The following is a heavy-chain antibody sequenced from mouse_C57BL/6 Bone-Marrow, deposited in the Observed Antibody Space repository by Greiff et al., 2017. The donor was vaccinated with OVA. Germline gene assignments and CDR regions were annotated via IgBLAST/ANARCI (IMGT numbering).Heavy chain of an antibody. J-gene: IGHJ4*01. CDR1: GFTFSSYG. D-gene: IGHD1-1*01. CDR2: ISRGGSYT. V-gene: IGHV5-6*01. CDR3: ARLPYYYGSSYIGYAMDY. Sequence: EVKLVESGGDLVKPGGSLKLSCAASGFTFSSYGMSWVRQTPDKRLEWVATISRGGSYTYYPDSVKGRFTLSRDNAKNTPYLQLSSLKSEDTAMYYCARLPYYYGSSYIGYAMDYWGQGTSVTVSS.